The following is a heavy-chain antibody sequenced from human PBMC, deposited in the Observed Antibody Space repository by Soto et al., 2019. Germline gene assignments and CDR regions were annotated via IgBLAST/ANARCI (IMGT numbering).Heavy chain of an antibody. J-gene: IGHJ4*02. V-gene: IGHV3-15*01. CDR3: TTQEGVVVISDY. Sequence: GGSLRLSCAASGFTFNNAWMSWVRQAPGKGLEWVGRVKSKTDGGTTDYAAPVKGRFTISRDDSKNTLYLQMNSLKTEDTAVYYCTTQEGVVVISDYWGQGTLVTVSS. D-gene: IGHD2-21*01. CDR1: GFTFNNAW. CDR2: VKSKTDGGTT.